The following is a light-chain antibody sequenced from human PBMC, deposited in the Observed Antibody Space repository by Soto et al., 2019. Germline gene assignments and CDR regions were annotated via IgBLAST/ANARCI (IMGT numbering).Light chain of an antibody. Sequence: QSVLTQPASVSGSPGQSITISCTGTSSDVGGYNYVSWYQQHPGKAPKLMIYDVSGRPSGVSNRFSGSKSGNTASLTISGLQAEDEADYYCSSYTSSSTLLVFGTGTKVTVL. CDR3: SSYTSSSTLLV. V-gene: IGLV2-14*01. CDR2: DVS. J-gene: IGLJ1*01. CDR1: SSDVGGYNY.